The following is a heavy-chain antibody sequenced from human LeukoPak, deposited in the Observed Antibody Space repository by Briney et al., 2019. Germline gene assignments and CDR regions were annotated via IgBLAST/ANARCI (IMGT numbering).Heavy chain of an antibody. J-gene: IGHJ4*02. D-gene: IGHD2-8*01. V-gene: IGHV1-69-2*01. Sequence: ASVKISCKASGYIFTDDYMHWVQQAPGKGLEWMGRIDPEDGETIYAEKFQGRVTITADTSTDTAYMEFSGLRSEDTAVYYCAIPGVVSYFDYWGQGTLVTVSS. CDR2: IDPEDGET. CDR1: GYIFTDDY. CDR3: AIPGVVSYFDY.